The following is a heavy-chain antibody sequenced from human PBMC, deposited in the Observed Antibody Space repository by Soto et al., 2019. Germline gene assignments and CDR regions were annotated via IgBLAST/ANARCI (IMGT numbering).Heavy chain of an antibody. Sequence: GGSLRLSCAASGFTFSSYAMHWVRQAPGKGLEWVAVISYDGSNKYYADSVKGRFTISRDNSKNTLYLQMNSLRAEDTAVYYCASRSFSMTRYCTNGVCPPYYYYGMDVWGQGTTVTVSS. D-gene: IGHD2-8*01. CDR2: ISYDGSNK. V-gene: IGHV3-30-3*01. CDR1: GFTFSSYA. J-gene: IGHJ6*02. CDR3: ASRSFSMTRYCTNGVCPPYYYYGMDV.